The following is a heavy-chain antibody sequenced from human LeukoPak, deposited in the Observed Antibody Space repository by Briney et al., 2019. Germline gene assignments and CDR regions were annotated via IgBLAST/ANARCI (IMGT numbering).Heavy chain of an antibody. J-gene: IGHJ6*03. D-gene: IGHD2-15*01. V-gene: IGHV4-38-2*01. CDR3: ARWVGAAYFYYYYMDV. Sequence: SETLSLTCAVSSYSISSGYYWGWIRQPPGKGLEWIGSMYHSGNTYYNPSLKSRVTISVDTSKNQFSLKVNSVTAADTAVYYCARWVGAAYFYYYYMDVWGKGTTVTVSS. CDR1: SYSISSGYY. CDR2: MYHSGNT.